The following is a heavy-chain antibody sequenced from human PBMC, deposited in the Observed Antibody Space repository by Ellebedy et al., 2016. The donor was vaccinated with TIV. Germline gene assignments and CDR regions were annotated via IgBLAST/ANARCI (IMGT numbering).Heavy chain of an antibody. CDR2: INHSGST. J-gene: IGHJ4*02. Sequence: MPSETLSLTCAVYGGSFSGYYWSWIRQPPGKGLEWIGEINHSGSTNYNPSLKSRVTISVDTSKNQFSLKLSSVTAADTAVYYCARGFGGSGSPIDYWGQGTLVTVSS. V-gene: IGHV4-34*01. CDR1: GGSFSGYY. CDR3: ARGFGGSGSPIDY. D-gene: IGHD3-10*01.